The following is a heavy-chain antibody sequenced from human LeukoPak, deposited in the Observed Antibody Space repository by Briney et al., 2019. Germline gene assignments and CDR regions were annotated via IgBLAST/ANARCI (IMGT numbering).Heavy chain of an antibody. CDR2: IWYDGNNK. D-gene: IGHD6-19*01. CDR3: ARAGGESSGWYRELDY. Sequence: GGSLRLSCAASGFTFSSYGMHWVRQAPGKGLEWVAVIWYDGNNKYYADSVKGRFTISRDNSKNTLYLQMNSLRAEDTAVYYCARAGGESSGWYRELDYWGQGTLVTVSS. CDR1: GFTFSSYG. J-gene: IGHJ4*02. V-gene: IGHV3-33*01.